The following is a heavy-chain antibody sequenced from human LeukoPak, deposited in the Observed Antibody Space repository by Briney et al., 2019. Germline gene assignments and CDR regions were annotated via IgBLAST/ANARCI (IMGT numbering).Heavy chain of an antibody. CDR3: AKDPLRPRNWNHNLDY. CDR2: ISSRSSTM. V-gene: IGHV3-48*01. D-gene: IGHD1-1*01. J-gene: IGHJ4*02. Sequence: PGGSLRLSCAASGFTFSNYGMNWVRQAPGKGLEWVSYISSRSSTMHYADSVKGRFTISRDNSKNTLYLQMNSLRAEDTAVYYCAKDPLRPRNWNHNLDYWGQGTLVTVSS. CDR1: GFTFSNYG.